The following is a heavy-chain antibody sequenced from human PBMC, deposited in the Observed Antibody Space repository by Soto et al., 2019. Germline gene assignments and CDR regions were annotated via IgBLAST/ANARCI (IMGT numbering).Heavy chain of an antibody. D-gene: IGHD3-10*01. CDR3: ARVNYYGSGSYQDFFYFYALDV. J-gene: IGHJ6*02. CDR1: GYTFSTYD. Sequence: ASVKVSCKASGYTFSTYDINWVRQAPGQGLEWMGWMNPNSGDTGYAQKFLGRLTMTRDSSMRTVYMELSSLSSEDTAVYYCARVNYYGSGSYQDFFYFYALDVWGQGTTVTVSS. CDR2: MNPNSGDT. V-gene: IGHV1-8*01.